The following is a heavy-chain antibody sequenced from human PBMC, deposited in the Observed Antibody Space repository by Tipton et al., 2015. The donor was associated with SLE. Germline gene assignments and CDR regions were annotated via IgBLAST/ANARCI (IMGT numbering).Heavy chain of an antibody. CDR1: GGSISTGGDY. CDR3: ARVPHPYCAGGHCLDY. J-gene: IGHJ4*02. V-gene: IGHV4-31*03. D-gene: IGHD2-8*02. CDR2: IYYKGHT. Sequence: TLSLTCTVSGGSISTGGDYWSWTRQSPGQGLEWIGYIYYKGHTDYNPSLRSRATISVDTSQNQFSLRLRSVTVADTAIYYCARVPHPYCAGGHCLDYWGQGAQVRVSS.